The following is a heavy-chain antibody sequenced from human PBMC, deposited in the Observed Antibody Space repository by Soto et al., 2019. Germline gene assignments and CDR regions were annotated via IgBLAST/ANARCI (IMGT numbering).Heavy chain of an antibody. CDR2: IWYDGSNK. V-gene: IGHV3-33*01. J-gene: IGHJ6*02. CDR1: AFTFSSYG. Sequence: GGSLRLSCAASAFTFSSYGMHWVRQAPGKGLEWVAVIWYDGSNKYYADSVKGRFTISRDNSKDTLYLQMNSLRAEDTAVYYCARGDSSSSFPFYYGMDVWGQGTTVTVSS. D-gene: IGHD6-6*01. CDR3: ARGDSSSSFPFYYGMDV.